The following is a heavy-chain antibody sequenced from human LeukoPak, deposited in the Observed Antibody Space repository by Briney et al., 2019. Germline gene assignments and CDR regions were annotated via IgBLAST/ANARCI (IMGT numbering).Heavy chain of an antibody. CDR2: ISGSAGGT. V-gene: IGHV3-23*01. CDR3: GKTPVCYSVTYFYY. D-gene: IGHD4-11*01. Sequence: HPGGSLRLSCAASELSFNNCNMIWGRQAPGKGLEWVSAISGSAGGTYYADSVKGRFTISRDNSMNTLYLQMNNLRAEDTAVYYCGKTPVCYSVTYFYYRGQGTLVTVSS. J-gene: IGHJ4*02. CDR1: ELSFNNCN.